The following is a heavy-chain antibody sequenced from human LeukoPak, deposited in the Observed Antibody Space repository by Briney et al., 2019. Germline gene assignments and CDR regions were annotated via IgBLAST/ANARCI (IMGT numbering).Heavy chain of an antibody. CDR3: ARDPITMIVPPRPYYFDY. V-gene: IGHV3-30*03. J-gene: IGHJ4*02. CDR2: ISDDGTNK. CDR1: GFTFSSYG. D-gene: IGHD3-22*01. Sequence: PGGSLRLSCAASGFTFSSYGMHWVRQAPGKGLEWVSLISDDGTNKDYTDSVKGRFTISRDNAKNSLYLQMNSLRAEDTAVYYCARDPITMIVPPRPYYFDYWGQGTLVTVSS.